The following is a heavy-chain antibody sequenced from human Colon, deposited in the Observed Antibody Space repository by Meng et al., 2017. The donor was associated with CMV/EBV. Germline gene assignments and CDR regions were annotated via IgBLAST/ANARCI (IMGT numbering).Heavy chain of an antibody. CDR2: INSDGSTT. J-gene: IGHJ5*02. V-gene: IGHV3-74*01. CDR3: SRGQDFVVVPTPKNFFDP. CDR1: GFTFNSYW. D-gene: IGHD2-2*01. Sequence: LSLTCAASGFTFNSYWMHWVRQAPGKGLVWVSRINSDGSTTNYADSVKGRFTISRDNAKSTVFLQMNSLRAEDTAVYYCSRGQDFVVVPTPKNFFDPWGQGTLVTVSS.